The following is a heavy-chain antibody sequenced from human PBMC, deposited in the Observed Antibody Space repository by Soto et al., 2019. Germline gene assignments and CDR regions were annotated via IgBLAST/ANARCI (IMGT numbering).Heavy chain of an antibody. Sequence: PSETPSLTCVVFGGSISSGSYYWSWIRQPPGKGLEWIGYIYYSGSTNYNPSLKSRVTISVDTSKNQFSLKLSSVTAADTAVYYCARVLFGSNCWFDPWGQGTLVTVSS. V-gene: IGHV4-61*01. J-gene: IGHJ5*02. CDR3: ARVLFGSNCWFDP. CDR2: IYYSGST. CDR1: GGSISSGSYY. D-gene: IGHD3-16*01.